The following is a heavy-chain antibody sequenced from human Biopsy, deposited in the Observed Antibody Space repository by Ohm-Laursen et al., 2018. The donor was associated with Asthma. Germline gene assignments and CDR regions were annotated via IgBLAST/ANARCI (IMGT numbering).Heavy chain of an antibody. CDR3: ASYGVVTAILPMDV. D-gene: IGHD2-21*02. CDR2: ISFDGSNK. Sequence: SSLRLSCAASGFSFSRYGMHWVRQAPGKGLEWVAVISFDGSNKYYGDSVKGRFTIARDNSKNTVYLQMNSLRAEDRAVYYRASYGVVTAILPMDVWGQGTTVTVSS. J-gene: IGHJ6*02. V-gene: IGHV3-30*03. CDR1: GFSFSRYG.